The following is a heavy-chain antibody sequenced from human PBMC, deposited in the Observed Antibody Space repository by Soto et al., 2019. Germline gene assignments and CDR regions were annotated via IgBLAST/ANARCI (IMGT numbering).Heavy chain of an antibody. CDR3: AREGASGFGMDV. CDR1: GGSIRSYD. D-gene: IGHD1-26*01. J-gene: IGHJ6*02. Sequence: QVQLQESGPGLVKPSETLSLTCNVSGGSIRSYDWSWVRQPAGKPLEWIGRIYTSGSTNYNPSLKSRVSMSVDTSKNQFSLEVTSVTAADTAVYYCAREGASGFGMDVWGLGTTVTVSS. V-gene: IGHV4-4*07. CDR2: IYTSGST.